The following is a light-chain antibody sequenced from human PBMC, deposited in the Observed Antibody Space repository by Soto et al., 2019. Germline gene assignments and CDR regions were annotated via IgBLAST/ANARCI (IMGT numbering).Light chain of an antibody. CDR1: QTISSAY. V-gene: IGKV3-20*01. CDR2: AAS. Sequence: EIVLTQSPGTLSLSPGERATLSCRASQTISSAYLAWYQQKPGQAPRLLIYAASSRAAAIPDRFSGSGSGTDFTLTISRLEPEDFAVYYCQQYGGSHPVTFGPGTKVDIK. CDR3: QQYGGSHPVT. J-gene: IGKJ3*01.